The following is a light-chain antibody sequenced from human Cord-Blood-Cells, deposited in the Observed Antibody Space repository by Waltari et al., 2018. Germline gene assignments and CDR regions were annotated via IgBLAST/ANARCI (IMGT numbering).Light chain of an antibody. J-gene: IGKJ1*01. V-gene: IGKV3-15*01. Sequence: EIVMTQSPATLSVSPGERSNPSCRASQSVIRNLAWYQQKPGQAPRPLIYGASTRATGIPARFSGSGSGTEFTLTISSLQSEDFAVYYCQQYNNWPPRTFGQGTKVEIK. CDR3: QQYNNWPPRT. CDR2: GAS. CDR1: QSVIRN.